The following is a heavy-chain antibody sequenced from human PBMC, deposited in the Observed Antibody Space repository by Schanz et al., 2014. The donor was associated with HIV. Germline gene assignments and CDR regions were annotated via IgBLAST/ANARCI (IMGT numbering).Heavy chain of an antibody. CDR3: TRAYCGADCSRFYYYGTDV. Sequence: QVHLVQSGAEVKKPGSSVKVSCTTLGGTFRTYAVSWVRQAPGQGLEWMGGIVPIFGTTNYAQRFQGRVSITADESTSTAYMELSGLRSEDTAVYYCTRAYCGADCSRFYYYGTDVWGQGTTVTVSS. CDR2: IVPIFGTT. V-gene: IGHV1-69*12. J-gene: IGHJ6*02. CDR1: GGTFRTYA. D-gene: IGHD2-21*02.